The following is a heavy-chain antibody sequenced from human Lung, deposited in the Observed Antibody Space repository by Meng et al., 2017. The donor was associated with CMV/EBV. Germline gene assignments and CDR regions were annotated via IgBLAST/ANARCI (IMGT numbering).Heavy chain of an antibody. V-gene: IGHV4-59*01. CDR3: ARFTIFGVVMDGMDV. D-gene: IGHD3-3*01. CDR1: GGSISSYY. Sequence: GSLSLXCTVSGGSISSYYWSWIRQPPGKGLEWIGYIYYSGSTNYNPSLKSRVTISVDTSKNQFSLKLSSVTAADTAVYYCARFTIFGVVMDGMDVWGHGTTVTVSS. CDR2: IYYSGST. J-gene: IGHJ6*02.